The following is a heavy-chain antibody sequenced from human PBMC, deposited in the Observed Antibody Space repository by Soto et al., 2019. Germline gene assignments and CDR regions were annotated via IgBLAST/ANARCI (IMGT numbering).Heavy chain of an antibody. CDR2: IIPLLDLA. Sequence: QVQLVQSGAEVKKPGSSVKVSCKTSGGTFSNDIITWVRQAPGQGLEWMGRIIPLLDLANYAQKFQGRVTITADKSTRTGYMELNSLRSEDTAVYYCARDSPIGSTFSGYDAIDYWGQGTLVTVSS. V-gene: IGHV1-69*08. CDR1: GGTFSNDI. J-gene: IGHJ4*02. D-gene: IGHD5-12*01. CDR3: ARDSPIGSTFSGYDAIDY.